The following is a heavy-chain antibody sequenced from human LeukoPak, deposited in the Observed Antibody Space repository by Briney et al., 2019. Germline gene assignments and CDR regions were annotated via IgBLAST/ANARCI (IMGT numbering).Heavy chain of an antibody. J-gene: IGHJ4*02. CDR2: IYYSGST. V-gene: IGHV4-59*12. CDR1: GGSISSYY. Sequence: SETLSLTCTVSGGSISSYYWSWIRQPPWKGLEWIGYIYYSGSTNYNPSLKSRVTISVDTSKNQFSLKLSSVTAADTAVYYCARGVKYYYDSSGYYSDYWGQGTLVTVSS. D-gene: IGHD3-22*01. CDR3: ARGVKYYYDSSGYYSDY.